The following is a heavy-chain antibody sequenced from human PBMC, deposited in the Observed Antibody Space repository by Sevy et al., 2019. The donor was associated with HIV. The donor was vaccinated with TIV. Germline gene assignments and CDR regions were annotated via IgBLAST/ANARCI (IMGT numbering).Heavy chain of an antibody. CDR1: GFSFSTYA. CDR3: GKVSIFGVGGFYDY. V-gene: IGHV3-23*01. Sequence: GGSLRLSCAASGFSFSTYAMTWVRQAPGKGLEWVSGISGSGTSTYYTDSVKGRFTISRDNSKNTVYLQMNNLRAEDTAVYYCGKVSIFGVGGFYDYWGLGTLVTVSS. J-gene: IGHJ4*02. D-gene: IGHD3-3*01. CDR2: ISGSGTST.